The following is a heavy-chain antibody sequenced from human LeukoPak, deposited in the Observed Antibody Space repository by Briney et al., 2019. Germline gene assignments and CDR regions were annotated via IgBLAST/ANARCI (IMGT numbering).Heavy chain of an antibody. D-gene: IGHD2-15*01. CDR3: TRLKGDSAEDNFDF. J-gene: IGHJ4*02. CDR2: IRNRANNYMT. CDR1: GFTFSDSA. Sequence: GGSLKLSCAASGFTFSDSAMHWVRQASGKGLEWVGRIRNRANNYMTAYAASVEGRFTISRDDLQNTAYPQMNSLKTEDTAMYYCTRLKGDSAEDNFDFWGQGTLVTVSS. V-gene: IGHV3-73*01.